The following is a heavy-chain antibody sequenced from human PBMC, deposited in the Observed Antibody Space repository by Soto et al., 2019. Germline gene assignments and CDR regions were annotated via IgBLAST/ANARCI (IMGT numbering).Heavy chain of an antibody. J-gene: IGHJ4*02. V-gene: IGHV4-59*08. CDR1: GGSIGTYY. D-gene: IGHD3-9*01. CDR2: IYYRGNT. CDR3: ARHPGYYDILTGYTTYYFDY. Sequence: SETLSLTCTVSGGSIGTYYWSWIRQPPGKGLEWIGYIYYRGNTDYNPSLKSRVTISLDTPKNQFSQKLSSVTAADTAVYYCARHPGYYDILTGYTTYYFDYWGQGILVTVSS.